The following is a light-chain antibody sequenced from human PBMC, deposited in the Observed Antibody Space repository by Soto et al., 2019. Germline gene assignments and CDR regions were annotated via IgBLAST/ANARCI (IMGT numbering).Light chain of an antibody. CDR2: LGS. Sequence: DIGMTQSPLSLPVTPGEPASISCRSSQSLLHSNGYNYLYGYLQKPGKSPPLLIDLGSHRSSGVTDRFSGSGSGTDFTFQSSSGEAEDVGVYYCMQARKTPITFGHGKRLEI. J-gene: IGKJ5*01. CDR3: MQARKTPIT. V-gene: IGKV2-28*01. CDR1: QSLLHSNGYNY.